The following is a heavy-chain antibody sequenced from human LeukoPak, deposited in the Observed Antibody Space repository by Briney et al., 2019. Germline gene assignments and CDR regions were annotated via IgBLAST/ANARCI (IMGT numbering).Heavy chain of an antibody. J-gene: IGHJ3*02. V-gene: IGHV4-59*01. CDR1: GGSISSYY. CDR3: AREPPKSPTQGFDI. CDR2: IYYSGST. Sequence: PSGTLSLTCTVSGGSISSYYWSWIRQPPGKGLEWIGYIYYSGSTNYNPSLKSRVTISVDTSKNQFSLKLSSVTAADTAVYYCAREPPKSPTQGFDIWGQGTMVTVSS.